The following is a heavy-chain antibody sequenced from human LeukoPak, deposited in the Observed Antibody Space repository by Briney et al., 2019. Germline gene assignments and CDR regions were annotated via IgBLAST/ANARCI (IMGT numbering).Heavy chain of an antibody. CDR2: IYSGGGT. CDR3: ASLLFDTSGYYTHDS. CDR1: GFTVSNNF. D-gene: IGHD3-22*01. J-gene: IGHJ4*02. V-gene: IGHV3-66*01. Sequence: PGRSLRLSCTASGFTVSNNFMSWVRQAPGKGLEWVSTIYSGGGTFYADSVKDRFTISRDNSKNTLYLQMNNLRAEDTAVYYCASLLFDTSGYYTHDSCGQGTLVTVSS.